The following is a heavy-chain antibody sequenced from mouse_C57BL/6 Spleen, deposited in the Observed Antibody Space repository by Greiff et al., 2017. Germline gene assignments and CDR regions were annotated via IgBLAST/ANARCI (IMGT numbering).Heavy chain of an antibody. V-gene: IGHV10-1*01. J-gene: IGHJ4*01. CDR3: VRHDRYYAMDY. CDR2: IRSKSNNYAT. CDR1: GFSFNTYA. Sequence: EVKLQESGGGLVQPKGSLKLSCAASGFSFNTYAMNWVRQAPGKGLEWVARIRSKSNNYATYYADSVKDRFTISRDDSESMLYLQMNNLKTEDTAMYYCVRHDRYYAMDYWGQGTSVTVSS.